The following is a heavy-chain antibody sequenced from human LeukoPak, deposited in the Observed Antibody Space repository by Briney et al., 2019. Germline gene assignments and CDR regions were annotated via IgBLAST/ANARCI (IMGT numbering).Heavy chain of an antibody. V-gene: IGHV4-59*01. Sequence: KPSETLSLTCPVSGGSMNNYYWSWIRQPPGKGLEWIGYIYYGGSTNYNPSLKSRVTISVGTSKNQFSLKLSSVTAADTAVYYCARALAGTGPRSPWFDHWGQGTLVTVSS. CDR3: ARALAGTGPRSPWFDH. D-gene: IGHD6-13*01. CDR2: IYYGGST. J-gene: IGHJ5*02. CDR1: GGSMNNYY.